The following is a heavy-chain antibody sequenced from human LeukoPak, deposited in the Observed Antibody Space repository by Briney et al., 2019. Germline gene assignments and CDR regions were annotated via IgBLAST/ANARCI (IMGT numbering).Heavy chain of an antibody. CDR3: ARHSKGLSIVAIYDY. V-gene: IGHV3-66*04. D-gene: IGHD5-12*01. J-gene: IGHJ4*02. CDR2: IYSGGST. Sequence: GGSLRLSCAASGFTVSSNYMSWVRQAPGKGLEWVSVIYSGGSTYYADSVQGRFTISRDNSKNTLYLHMNSLRAEDTAVYYCARHSKGLSIVAIYDYWGQGTLVTVSS. CDR1: GFTVSSNY.